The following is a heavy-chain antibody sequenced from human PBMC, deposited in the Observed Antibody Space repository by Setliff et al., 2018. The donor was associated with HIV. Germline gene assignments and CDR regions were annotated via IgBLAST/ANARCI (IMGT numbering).Heavy chain of an antibody. D-gene: IGHD1-26*01. CDR2: IKTKTDGGTT. CDR3: TTRGTWDYRDYFEY. Sequence: GGSLRLSCAASGLLFTNAWMSWVRQAPGKGLEWVGRIKTKTDGGTTDYAAPVKGRFTISRDDSKKMLYLQMNSLKTEDTAVYYCTTRGTWDYRDYFEYWGQGTLVTVSS. J-gene: IGHJ4*02. V-gene: IGHV3-15*01. CDR1: GLLFTNAW.